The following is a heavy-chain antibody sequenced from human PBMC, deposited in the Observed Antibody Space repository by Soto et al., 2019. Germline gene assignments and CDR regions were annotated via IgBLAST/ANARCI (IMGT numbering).Heavy chain of an antibody. CDR1: GGTFSSYT. D-gene: IGHD4-17*01. V-gene: IGHV1-69*08. CDR3: ARDPTTYYYYYGMDV. CDR2: IIPILGIA. J-gene: IGHJ6*02. Sequence: QVQLVQSGAEVKKPGSSVKVSCKASGGTFSSYTISWVRQATGQGLEWMGRIIPILGIANYAQKFQGRVTITADKSTSTAFMELSSLRSEDTAVYYCARDPTTYYYYYGMDVWGQGTTVTVSS.